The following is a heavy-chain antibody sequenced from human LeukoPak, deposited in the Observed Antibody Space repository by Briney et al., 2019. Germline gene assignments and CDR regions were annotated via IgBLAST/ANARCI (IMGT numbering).Heavy chain of an antibody. J-gene: IGHJ4*02. Sequence: SVKVSCKASGGTFSSYAISWVRQAPGQGLEWMGGIIPIFGTANYAQKFQGRVTITTDESTSTDYMELSSLRSEDTAVYYCARIRYHSGSYYFDYWGQGTLVTVSS. V-gene: IGHV1-69*05. CDR3: ARIRYHSGSYYFDY. D-gene: IGHD1-26*01. CDR1: GGTFSSYA. CDR2: IIPIFGTA.